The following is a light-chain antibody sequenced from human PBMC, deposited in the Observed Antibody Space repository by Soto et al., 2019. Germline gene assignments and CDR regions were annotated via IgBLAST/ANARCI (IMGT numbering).Light chain of an antibody. CDR1: SSDVGGYNF. J-gene: IGLJ1*01. V-gene: IGLV2-14*01. Sequence: QSVLTQPASVSGSPGQSITISCTGTSSDVGGYNFVSWYQQHPGRAPKLLIYEVSRRPSGVSNRFSGSKSGDTASLTISGLQAEEDADYYCYSYRGYYTRVFGTGTKVTVL. CDR3: YSYRGYYTRV. CDR2: EVS.